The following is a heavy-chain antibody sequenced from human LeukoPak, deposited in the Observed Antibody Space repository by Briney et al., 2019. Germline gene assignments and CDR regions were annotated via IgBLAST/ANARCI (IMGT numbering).Heavy chain of an antibody. D-gene: IGHD6-13*01. CDR2: IYYVGDT. Sequence: PSETLSLTCTVSGGSISSSSYYWGWIRQPPGKGPEWIGTIYYVGDTYYNPSLQSRVTISVDTSKSQFSLKLSSVTAADTAVYYCARSPGSRYAYDDYWGQGTLVTVSS. CDR3: ARSPGSRYAYDDY. V-gene: IGHV4-39*01. CDR1: GGSISSSSYY. J-gene: IGHJ4*02.